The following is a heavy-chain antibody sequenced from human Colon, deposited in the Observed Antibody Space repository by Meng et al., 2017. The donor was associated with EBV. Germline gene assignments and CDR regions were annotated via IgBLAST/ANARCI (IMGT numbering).Heavy chain of an antibody. D-gene: IGHD3-10*01. V-gene: IGHV1-69*01. J-gene: IGHJ6*02. CDR2: IIPVFGIT. Sequence: GQMVVSGAEVQKSGSSVKVACKVSGGTFNSYAMSWVRQAPGQGLEWMGGIIPVFGITNYAQRFQGRVTITADESTSTAYMELSSLRSEDTGVYYCARPISRSASGGNYFHYYDMHVWGQGTTVTVSS. CDR3: ARPISRSASGGNYFHYYDMHV. CDR1: GGTFNSYA.